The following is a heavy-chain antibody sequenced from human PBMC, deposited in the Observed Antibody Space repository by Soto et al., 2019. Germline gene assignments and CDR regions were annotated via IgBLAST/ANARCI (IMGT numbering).Heavy chain of an antibody. CDR2: ISGSGGST. J-gene: IGHJ4*02. V-gene: IGHV3-23*01. CDR1: GFTFSSYA. Sequence: EVQLLESGGGLVQPGGSLRLSCAASGFTFSSYAMSWVRQAPGKGLEWVSAISGSGGSTYYADSVKGRFTISRDNSKNTLYLQMNSLRAEDTAVYYCAKDRPSGGSSQGLRLVDYWGQGTLVTVSS. CDR3: AKDRPSGGSSQGLRLVDY. D-gene: IGHD5-12*01.